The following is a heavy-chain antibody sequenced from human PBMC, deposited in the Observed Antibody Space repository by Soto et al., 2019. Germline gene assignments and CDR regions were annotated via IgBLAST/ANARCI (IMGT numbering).Heavy chain of an antibody. Sequence: EVQLVESGGGLVQPGGSLRLSCAASGFTFSTYWMHWIRQAPGKGLEWVSRINSDASHTYYADSVKGRVTISRDNFKNTLHLEMNTVGAEDTGVYYGVRAVHCFTSSGYGSWLDPWGQGTLVPVSS. CDR1: GFTFSTYW. CDR2: INSDASHT. CDR3: VRAVHCFTSSGYGSWLDP. D-gene: IGHD6-25*01. J-gene: IGHJ5*02. V-gene: IGHV3-74*01.